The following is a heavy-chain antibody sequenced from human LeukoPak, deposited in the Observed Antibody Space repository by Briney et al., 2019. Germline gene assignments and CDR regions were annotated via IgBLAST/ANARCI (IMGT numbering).Heavy chain of an antibody. CDR2: IYYSGST. V-gene: IGHV4-59*01. Sequence: SETLSLTCTVSGGSISSYYWSWVRQPPGKGLEWIGYIYYSGSTNYNPSLKSRVTISVDTSKNQFSLKLSSVTAADTAVYYCARVIGPRPSNYYDSSGYYYWFDPWGQGTLVTVSS. CDR3: ARVIGPRPSNYYDSSGYYYWFDP. D-gene: IGHD3-22*01. J-gene: IGHJ5*02. CDR1: GGSISSYY.